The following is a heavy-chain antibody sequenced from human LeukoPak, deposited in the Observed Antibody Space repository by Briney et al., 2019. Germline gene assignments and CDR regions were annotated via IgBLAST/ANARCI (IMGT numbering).Heavy chain of an antibody. CDR3: AREESESSGHWD. CDR2: IKQAGSEK. J-gene: IGHJ4*02. V-gene: IGHV3-7*01. Sequence: GGSLRLSCAASGFNSSNYWMHWVRQAPGKGLEWVANIKQAGSEKNYVDSVKGRFTISRDNAKNSLYLQMNSLRVEDTAVYYCAREESESSGHWDWGQGTLVTVSS. CDR1: GFNSSNYW. D-gene: IGHD3-22*01.